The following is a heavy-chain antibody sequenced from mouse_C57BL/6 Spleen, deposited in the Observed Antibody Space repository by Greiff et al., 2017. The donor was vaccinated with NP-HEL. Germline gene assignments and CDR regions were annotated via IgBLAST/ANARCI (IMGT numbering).Heavy chain of an antibody. CDR1: GYTFTDYY. CDR3: ARASGWDAYAMDY. V-gene: IGHV1-26*01. D-gene: IGHD4-1*01. CDR2: INPNNGGT. J-gene: IGHJ4*01. Sequence: EVQLQQSGPELVKPGASVKISCKASGYTFTDYYMNWVKQSHGKSLEWIGDINPNNGGTSYNQKFKGKATLTVDKSSSTAYMELRSLTSEDSAVYYCARASGWDAYAMDYWGQGTSVTVSS.